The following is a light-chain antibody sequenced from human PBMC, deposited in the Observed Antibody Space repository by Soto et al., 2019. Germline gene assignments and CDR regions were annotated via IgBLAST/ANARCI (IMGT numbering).Light chain of an antibody. Sequence: DIVMTQSPDSLAVSLGERATINCKSSQSGLYSSNNKNYLAWYQQKPAQTPKLLIYWASTRESGGPDRCSGSGSATDYTLTISSLQADDVAVYYCQQYYSTPRTFGQGTKVEIK. J-gene: IGKJ1*01. CDR2: WAS. CDR3: QQYYSTPRT. CDR1: QSGLYSSNNKNY. V-gene: IGKV4-1*01.